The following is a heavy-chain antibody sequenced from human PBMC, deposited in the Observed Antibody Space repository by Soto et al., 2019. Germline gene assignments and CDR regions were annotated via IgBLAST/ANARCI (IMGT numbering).Heavy chain of an antibody. CDR1: GDSISGGASF. D-gene: IGHD2-2*01. CDR3: AKLSCTSSTCYFPGWFDP. Sequence: QVQLQESGPGLVKPSETLSLTCTVSGDSISGGASFWSWIRQPPGKGLEWIANVYYSGSSYYNPSPKSRLTISVDTTKNQFSLQLKSMTAADTAVYYCAKLSCTSSTCYFPGWFDPWGQGTLVTVSS. V-gene: IGHV4-31*03. J-gene: IGHJ5*02. CDR2: VYYSGSS.